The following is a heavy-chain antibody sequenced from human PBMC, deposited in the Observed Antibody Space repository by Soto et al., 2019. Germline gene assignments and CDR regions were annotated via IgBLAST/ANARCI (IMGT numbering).Heavy chain of an antibody. V-gene: IGHV4-34*01. J-gene: IGHJ4*02. D-gene: IGHD5-12*01. CDR2: IKGDGST. CDR1: GGSLSHYY. CDR3: ARGQEGVVATH. Sequence: QVQLQQWGAGLLKPSETLSLNCAVNGGSLSHYYWSWIRQPPGKGLEWIGEIKGDGSTNYSPSLKSRATISSDTSNNQFSLRLYAVTAADTCVYYCARGQEGVVATHWDQGTLVTVSS.